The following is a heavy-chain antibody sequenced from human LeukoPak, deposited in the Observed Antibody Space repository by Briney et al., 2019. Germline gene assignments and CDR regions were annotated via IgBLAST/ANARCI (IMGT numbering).Heavy chain of an antibody. V-gene: IGHV1-46*01. CDR2: INPSGGST. J-gene: IGHJ4*02. D-gene: IGHD3-9*01. CDR3: ARDPATYDILTGYPPDY. Sequence: ASVKVSCKASGYTFTSYYMHWVRQAPGQGLEWMGIINPSGGSTSYAQKFQGRVTMTRDTSTSTGYMELSSLRSEDTAVYYCARDPATYDILTGYPPDYWGQGTLVTVSS. CDR1: GYTFTSYY.